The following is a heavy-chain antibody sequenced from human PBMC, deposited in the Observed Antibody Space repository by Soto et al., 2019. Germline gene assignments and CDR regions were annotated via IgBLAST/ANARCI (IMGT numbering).Heavy chain of an antibody. CDR2: ISSNGGST. Sequence: GGSLRLSCAASGFNFSDHYIDWVRQAPGKGLEFVSAISSNGGSTYYADSVKGRFTISRDNSKNTLFLQMGSLRAEDMAVYYCARGHSSSWYSFDYWGQGTLVTVS. V-gene: IGHV3-64*02. CDR1: GFNFSDHY. J-gene: IGHJ4*02. CDR3: ARGHSSSWYSFDY. D-gene: IGHD6-13*01.